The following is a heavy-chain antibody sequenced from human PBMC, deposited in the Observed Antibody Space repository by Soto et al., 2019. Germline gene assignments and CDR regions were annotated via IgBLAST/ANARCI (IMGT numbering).Heavy chain of an antibody. V-gene: IGHV3-74*01. Sequence: PGGSLRLSCAASGFIFSSYWMHWVRQAPGKGLVWISRINNDGSDTTYADSVKGRFTVSRDNTRNTLYLEMKSLRAEDTAVYYCSRDITVTPVDWGQGTLVTVAS. CDR3: SRDITVTPVD. CDR2: INNDGSDT. J-gene: IGHJ4*02. D-gene: IGHD1-20*01. CDR1: GFIFSSYW.